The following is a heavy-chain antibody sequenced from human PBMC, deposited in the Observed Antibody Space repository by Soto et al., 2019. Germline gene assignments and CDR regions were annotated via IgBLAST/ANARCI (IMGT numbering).Heavy chain of an antibody. CDR2: ISYDGSNK. D-gene: IGHD4-4*01. CDR3: ARSRDGYSFYFYYGMDV. Sequence: PGGSLRLSFAASGFAFSSYGMPWVRQAPGKGLEWVAVISYDGSNKYYADSVKGRFTLSRDNSKNTLYLQMNSLGAEDTAVYYCARSRDGYSFYFYYGMDVWGQGTTVTVSS. CDR1: GFAFSSYG. V-gene: IGHV3-30*03. J-gene: IGHJ6*02.